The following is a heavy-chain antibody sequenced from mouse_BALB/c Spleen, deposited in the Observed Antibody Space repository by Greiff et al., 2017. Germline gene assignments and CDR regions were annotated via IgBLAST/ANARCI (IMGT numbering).Heavy chain of an antibody. D-gene: IGHD2-14*01. J-gene: IGHJ3*01. Sequence: VMLVESGPGLVAPSQSLSITCTVSGFSLTGYGVNWVRQPPGKGLEWLGMIWGDGSTDYNSALKSRLSISKDNSKSQVFLKMNSLQTDDTARYYCARGDYRYDEAWFAYWGQGTLVTVSA. CDR2: IWGDGST. V-gene: IGHV2-6-7*01. CDR1: GFSLTGYG. CDR3: ARGDYRYDEAWFAY.